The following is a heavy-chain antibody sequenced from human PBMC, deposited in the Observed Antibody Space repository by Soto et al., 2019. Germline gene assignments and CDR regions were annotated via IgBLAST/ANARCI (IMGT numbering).Heavy chain of an antibody. D-gene: IGHD2-2*01. CDR3: ARIAMPARPRWYNWFDP. CDR2: MNPNSGET. CDR1: GYTFNDYE. V-gene: IGHV1-8*02. J-gene: IGHJ5*02. Sequence: QEQLVQSAAEVKKPGASVKVSCMTSGYTFNDYEINWVRHATGQGLELIGWMNPNSGETGYAQRFQGRVTMTTSSSLNTAYLELSSLTSDDTAVYYCARIAMPARPRWYNWFDPWGQGTLVTVSS.